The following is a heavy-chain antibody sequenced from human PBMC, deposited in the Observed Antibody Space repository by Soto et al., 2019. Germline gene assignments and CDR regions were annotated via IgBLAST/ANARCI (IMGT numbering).Heavy chain of an antibody. Sequence: ASVKVSCKASGYIFTNYDINWVRQATGQGLEYLGWRNPNNGNTGYVQKLQGRVTMTRNTSTNTAYMELRSLRSDDTAVYYYARDLAVALIDYWGQGTLVTVSS. CDR1: GYIFTNYD. D-gene: IGHD6-19*01. CDR2: RNPNNGNT. J-gene: IGHJ4*02. V-gene: IGHV1-8*01. CDR3: ARDLAVALIDY.